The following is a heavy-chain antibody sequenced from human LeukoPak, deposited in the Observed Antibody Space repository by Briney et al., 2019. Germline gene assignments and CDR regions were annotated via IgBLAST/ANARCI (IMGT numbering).Heavy chain of an antibody. CDR1: GFTFATHW. Sequence: GGSLRLACAASGFTFATHWMHWVRQRPGEGLVWVSLIKGDERTTRYADSVKGRFTISRDNAKNTIYLQMDSLRVKDTAVYYCATEYINGYEHWGQGSLVTVSS. CDR3: ATEYINGYEH. V-gene: IGHV3-74*01. CDR2: IKGDERTT. J-gene: IGHJ4*02. D-gene: IGHD5-18*01.